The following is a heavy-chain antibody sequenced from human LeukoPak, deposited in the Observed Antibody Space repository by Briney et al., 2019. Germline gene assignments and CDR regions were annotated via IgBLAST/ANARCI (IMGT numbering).Heavy chain of an antibody. D-gene: IGHD2-2*02. V-gene: IGHV1-69*05. CDR3: ARDGGYCSSTSCYNLFDY. Sequence: ASVKVSCKASGGTFSSYAISWVRQAPGQGLEWMGGIIPIFGTANYAQKFQGRVTITTDESTSTAYMELSSLRSEDTAVYYCARDGGYCSSTSCYNLFDYWGQGTLVTVSS. J-gene: IGHJ4*02. CDR1: GGTFSSYA. CDR2: IIPIFGTA.